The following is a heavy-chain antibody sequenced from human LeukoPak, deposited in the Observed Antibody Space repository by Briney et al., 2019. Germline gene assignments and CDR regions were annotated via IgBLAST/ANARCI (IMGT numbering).Heavy chain of an antibody. J-gene: IGHJ4*02. D-gene: IGHD3-22*01. CDR1: GGSFSGYY. Sequence: ETLSLTCAVYGGSFSGYYWSWVRQAPGKGLEWVANIKQDGSEKYYVDSVKGRFTISRDNAKNSLYLQMNSRRAEDTAVYYCARDRGTRHYYDADGFDYWGQGTLVTVSS. CDR2: IKQDGSEK. CDR3: ARDRGTRHYYDADGFDY. V-gene: IGHV3-7*01.